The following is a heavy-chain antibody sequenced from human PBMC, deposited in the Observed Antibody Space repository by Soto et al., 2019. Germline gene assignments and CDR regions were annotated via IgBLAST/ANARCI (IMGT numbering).Heavy chain of an antibody. Sequence: QITLKESGPTLVKPTQTLTLTCTFSGFSLTTSGVGVGWIRQPPRKALEWLALIYWDDDKRYSPSLKSRLTITKDTSRNPGVLTMTNMDPVDTATSFCAHRDGFGEFDSWGQRSLFTVSS. CDR1: GFSLTTSGVG. V-gene: IGHV2-5*02. J-gene: IGHJ5*01. D-gene: IGHD3-10*01. CDR2: IYWDDDK. CDR3: AHRDGFGEFDS.